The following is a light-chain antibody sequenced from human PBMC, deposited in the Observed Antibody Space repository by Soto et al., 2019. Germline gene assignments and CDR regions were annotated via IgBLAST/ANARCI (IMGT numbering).Light chain of an antibody. V-gene: IGKV1-33*01. CDR3: QQLSGYPIT. Sequence: DIQMTQSPSSLSASVGDRVTITCQASQDITNYLHWFQQKPGKAPKLLIYDASNLETGVPSRFSGSGSGTDFTLTISSLQPEDFATYYCQQLSGYPITFGQGTRLEIK. CDR2: DAS. CDR1: QDITNY. J-gene: IGKJ5*01.